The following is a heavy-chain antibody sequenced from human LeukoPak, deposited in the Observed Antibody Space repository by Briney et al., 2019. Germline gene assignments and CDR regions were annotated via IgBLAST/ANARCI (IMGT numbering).Heavy chain of an antibody. D-gene: IGHD3-10*01. Sequence: PGGSLRLSCAASGFTFSSYSMNWVRQAPGKGLEWVSSISSSSSYIYYADSVKGRFTISRDNAKNSLYLQMNSLRAEDTAVYYCARERVTYYYGSGSAHSPFDYWGQGTLVTVSS. V-gene: IGHV3-21*01. CDR1: GFTFSSYS. CDR3: ARERVTYYYGSGSAHSPFDY. CDR2: ISSSSSYI. J-gene: IGHJ4*02.